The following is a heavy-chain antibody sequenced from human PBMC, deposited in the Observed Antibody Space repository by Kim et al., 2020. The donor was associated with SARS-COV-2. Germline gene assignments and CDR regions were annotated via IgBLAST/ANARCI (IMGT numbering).Heavy chain of an antibody. J-gene: IGHJ5*02. V-gene: IGHV4-31*03. CDR1: GGSISSGGYY. CDR2: IYYSGST. Sequence: SETLSLTCTVSGGSISSGGYYWSWIRQHPGKGLEWIGYIYYSGSTYYNPSLKSRVTISVDTSKNQFSLKLSSVTAADTAVYYCAREGITFGGVIPWFDPWGQGTLVTVSS. CDR3: AREGITFGGVIPWFDP. D-gene: IGHD3-16*01.